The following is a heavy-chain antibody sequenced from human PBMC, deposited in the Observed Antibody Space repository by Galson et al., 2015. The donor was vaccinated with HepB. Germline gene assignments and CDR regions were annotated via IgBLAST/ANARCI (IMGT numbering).Heavy chain of an antibody. CDR2: TYYRSKWYN. CDR3: ARDRVTWGSGILGGWFDP. J-gene: IGHJ5*02. V-gene: IGHV6-1*01. Sequence: CAISGDSVSSNSAAWNWIRQSPSRGLEWLGRTYYRSKWYNDYAVSVKSRITINPDTSKNQFSLQLNSVTPEDTAVYYCARDRVTWGSGILGGWFDPWGQGTLVTVSS. D-gene: IGHD3-10*01. CDR1: GDSVSSNSAA.